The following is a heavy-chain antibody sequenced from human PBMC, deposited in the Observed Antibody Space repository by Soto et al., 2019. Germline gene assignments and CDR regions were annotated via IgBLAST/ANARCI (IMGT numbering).Heavy chain of an antibody. Sequence: SETLSLTCTVSGGSVSSGSYQWTWIRQPPGKGLEWIGYIHVSGSTNDNPSLKGRVTMSIDTSKNQFSLKLSSVTAADTAVYYCARDGHGMDVWGKGPKVTVSS. CDR1: GGSVSSGSYQ. J-gene: IGHJ6*04. V-gene: IGHV4-61*01. CDR3: ARDGHGMDV. CDR2: IHVSGST.